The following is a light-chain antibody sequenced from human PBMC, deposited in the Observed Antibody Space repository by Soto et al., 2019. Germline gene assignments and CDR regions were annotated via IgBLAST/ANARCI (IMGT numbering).Light chain of an antibody. Sequence: DIQMTQSPSSLSASVGDRVTITCRASQGIRNDLGWFQQKPGKAPKFLIYDASTLESGVPSRFSGSGSGTEFTLTISSLQPDDFATYYCQQYDTYPWTFGQGTKVDIK. J-gene: IGKJ1*01. V-gene: IGKV1-17*01. CDR3: QQYDTYPWT. CDR1: QGIRND. CDR2: DAS.